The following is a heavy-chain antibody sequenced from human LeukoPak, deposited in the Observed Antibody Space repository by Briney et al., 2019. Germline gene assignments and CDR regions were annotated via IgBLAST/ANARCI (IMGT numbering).Heavy chain of an antibody. V-gene: IGHV1-24*01. Sequence: VSVKVSCKASGYTLTELSMHWVRQAPGKGLEWMGGFDPEDGETIYAQKFQGRVTMTEDTSADTAYMELSSLRSEDTAVYYCATDSGSYYAEYFQHWGQGTLVTVSS. CDR3: ATDSGSYYAEYFQH. CDR1: GYTLTELS. D-gene: IGHD1-26*01. CDR2: FDPEDGET. J-gene: IGHJ1*01.